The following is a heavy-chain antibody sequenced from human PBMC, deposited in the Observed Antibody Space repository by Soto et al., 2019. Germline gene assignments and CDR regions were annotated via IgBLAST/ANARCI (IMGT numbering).Heavy chain of an antibody. CDR3: ARDPNPAAGAYYYHYGMDV. V-gene: IGHV3-30-3*01. J-gene: IGHJ6*02. CDR1: GFTFTSNP. D-gene: IGHD6-13*01. CDR2: VSYAGSNK. Sequence: QVQLVESGGGVVQPGRSLRLSCAASGFTFTSNPMHWVRQAPGKGLEWVAVVSYAGSNKYYADSVKGRFTISRDNSKNTLSLQMNSLRGEDTAVYYCARDPNPAAGAYYYHYGMDVWGQGTTVTVSS.